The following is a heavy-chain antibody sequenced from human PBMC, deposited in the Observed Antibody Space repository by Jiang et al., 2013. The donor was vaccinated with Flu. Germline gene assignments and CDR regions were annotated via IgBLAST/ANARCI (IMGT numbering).Heavy chain of an antibody. Sequence: VQLLESGGGLVKPGRSLRLSCTASGFTFGDYAMSWFRQAPGKGLEWVGFIRSKAYGGTTEYAASVKGRFTISRDDSKSIAYLQMNSLKTEDTAVYYCTSDIVVVPAAPFYGMDVWGQGTTVTVSS. CDR3: TSDIVVVPAAPFYGMDV. CDR1: GFTFGDYA. CDR2: IRSKAYGGTT. V-gene: IGHV3-49*05. J-gene: IGHJ6*02. D-gene: IGHD2-2*01.